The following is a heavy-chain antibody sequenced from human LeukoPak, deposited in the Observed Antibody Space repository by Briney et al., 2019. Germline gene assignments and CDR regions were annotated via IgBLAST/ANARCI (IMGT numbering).Heavy chain of an antibody. Sequence: PSETLSLTCTVSGGSISSGGYYWSWIRQPPGKGLEWIGYIYHSGSTYYNPSLKSRVTISVDRSKNQFSLKLSSVTAADTAVYYCARRYCSSTSCYSYYFDYWGQGTLVTVSS. CDR3: ARRYCSSTSCYSYYFDY. D-gene: IGHD2-2*02. CDR1: GGSISSGGYY. CDR2: IYHSGST. J-gene: IGHJ4*02. V-gene: IGHV4-30-2*01.